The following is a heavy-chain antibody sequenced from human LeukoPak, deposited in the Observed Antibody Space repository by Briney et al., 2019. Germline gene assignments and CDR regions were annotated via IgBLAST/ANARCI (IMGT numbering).Heavy chain of an antibody. Sequence: SETLSLTCTVSGGSISPYYWSWIRQPPGKGLEWIAYVYYSGNTDYNPSLKSRVTISVDTSKNQFSLELSSVTAADTAVYYCARHGRSGWYSPPYYFDYWGQGTLVTVSS. CDR2: VYYSGNT. D-gene: IGHD6-19*01. V-gene: IGHV4-59*01. CDR1: GGSISPYY. J-gene: IGHJ4*02. CDR3: ARHGRSGWYSPPYYFDY.